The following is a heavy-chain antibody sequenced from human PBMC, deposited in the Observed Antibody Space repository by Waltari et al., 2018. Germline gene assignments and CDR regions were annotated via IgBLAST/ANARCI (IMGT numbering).Heavy chain of an antibody. D-gene: IGHD1-26*01. CDR2: MSGSGGGT. Sequence: EVQLLESGGGLVQPGGSQRLSCAASGFIFNTSAMSGVRQAPGKGLEWVSAMSGSGGGTYYAEFVKGRFTISRDNSKNTVYLQMNSLTTEDTAVYYCTKSRWDSVIYRHDAFDIWGQGTMVTVSS. CDR3: TKSRWDSVIYRHDAFDI. CDR1: GFIFNTSA. V-gene: IGHV3-23*01. J-gene: IGHJ3*02.